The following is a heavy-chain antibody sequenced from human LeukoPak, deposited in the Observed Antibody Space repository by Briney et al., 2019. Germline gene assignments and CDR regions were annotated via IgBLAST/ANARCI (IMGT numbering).Heavy chain of an antibody. CDR1: GFTFSIYG. Sequence: PGGSLRLSCAASGFTFSIYGMGWVRQAPGKGLEWVSSISDNGGNTYYADSVKGRFTISRDNSKNTLYLQMNSLRAEDTAVYYCAKDFHRGRQLWLFDYWGQGTLVTVSS. CDR2: ISDNGGNT. J-gene: IGHJ4*02. V-gene: IGHV3-23*01. CDR3: AKDFHRGRQLWLFDY. D-gene: IGHD5-18*01.